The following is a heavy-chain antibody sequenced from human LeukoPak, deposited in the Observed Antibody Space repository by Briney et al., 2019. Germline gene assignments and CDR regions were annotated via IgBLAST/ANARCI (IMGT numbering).Heavy chain of an antibody. CDR3: ARGYCSGGSCARFPDYFDY. V-gene: IGHV3-48*03. J-gene: IGHJ4*02. CDR1: GFTFSSYE. CDR2: ISSSGSTI. Sequence: GGSLILSCAASGFTFSSYEMNWVRQAPGKRLEWVSYISSSGSTIYYADSVKGRFSISRDNSRNTLYLQMNSLRAEDTAVYHCARGYCSGGSCARFPDYFDYWGQATLVTVSS. D-gene: IGHD2-15*01.